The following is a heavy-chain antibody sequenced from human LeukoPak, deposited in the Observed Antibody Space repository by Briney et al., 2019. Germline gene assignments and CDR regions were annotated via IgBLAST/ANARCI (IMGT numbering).Heavy chain of an antibody. CDR2: IYYSGST. CDR3: ARESGYSDWFDP. V-gene: IGHV4-31*03. CDR1: GGSISGGGYY. J-gene: IGHJ5*02. D-gene: IGHD3-22*01. Sequence: PSETLSLTCTVPGGSISGGGYYWSWIRQHPGKGLEWIGYIYYSGSTYYNPSLKSRVTISLNKSKNQFSLKLSSVTAADTAVYYCARESGYSDWFDPWGQGTLVTVSS.